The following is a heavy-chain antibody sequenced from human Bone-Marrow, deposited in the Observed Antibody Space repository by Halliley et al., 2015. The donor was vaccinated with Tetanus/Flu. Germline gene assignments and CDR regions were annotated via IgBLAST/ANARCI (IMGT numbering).Heavy chain of an antibody. D-gene: IGHD3-10*01. J-gene: IGHJ5*02. Sequence: QGLEWMGKINTRGGTTIYAQNFHGRVTMTRDTSTSTVYMEMSSLTSADTGIYYCMRQHSDEGDLWGQGSLVTVSS. CDR3: MRQHSDEGDL. V-gene: IGHV1-46*01. CDR2: INTRGGTT.